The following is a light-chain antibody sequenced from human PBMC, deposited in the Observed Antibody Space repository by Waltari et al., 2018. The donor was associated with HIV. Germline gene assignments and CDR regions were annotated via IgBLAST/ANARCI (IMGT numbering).Light chain of an antibody. CDR3: QQYGNSPTT. CDR1: QSVSSTY. V-gene: IGKV3-20*01. Sequence: EIVLTQSPGTLSLSPGDRATLSCRASQSVSSTYLGWHQQRPGQAPRLLIYSASSRATDIPDRFSGSGSGTDFTLTISRLEPEDFAVYYCQQYGNSPTTFGQGTRLEIK. CDR2: SAS. J-gene: IGKJ5*01.